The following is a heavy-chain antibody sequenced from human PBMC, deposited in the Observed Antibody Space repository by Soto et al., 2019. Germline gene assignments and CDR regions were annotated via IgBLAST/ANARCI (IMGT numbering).Heavy chain of an antibody. CDR3: TARDEVTSYYITH. J-gene: IGHJ4*02. V-gene: IGHV4-39*01. CDR1: GGSIRGINYC. D-gene: IGHD3-10*01. CDR2: VCYSGTS. Sequence: AETLSLTCRVSGGSIRGINYCWGCIRQPPGEALEWIGTVCYSGTSYFNPSLKSRVTTSVDTSKNQFSLSLRSVTAADTATYICTARDEVTSYYITHWGRGTLVTVS.